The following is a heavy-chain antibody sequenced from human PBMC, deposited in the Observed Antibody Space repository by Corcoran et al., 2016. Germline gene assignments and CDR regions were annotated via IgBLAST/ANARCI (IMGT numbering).Heavy chain of an antibody. CDR2: IKQDGSEK. Sequence: EVQLVESGGGLVQPGGSLRLSCAASGFTFSSYWMSWVRQAPGKGLEWVANIKQDGSEKYYVDSVKGRFTISRDNAKNSLYLQMNSLRAEETAVYYCAREIKYSSSSGGFQYYFDYWGQGTLVTVSS. V-gene: IGHV3-7*03. J-gene: IGHJ4*02. CDR3: AREIKYSSSSGGFQYYFDY. D-gene: IGHD6-6*01. CDR1: GFTFSSYW.